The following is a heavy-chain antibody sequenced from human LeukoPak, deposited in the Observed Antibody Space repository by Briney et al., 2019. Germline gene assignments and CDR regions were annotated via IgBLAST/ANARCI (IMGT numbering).Heavy chain of an antibody. CDR3: ARDPTAVDTSGTFDY. CDR2: IKQDGSEK. Sequence: GGSLRLSCAASGFTFVSYWMGWVRRAPGKGLEWVANIKQDGSEKYYVDSVKGRFTISRDNAKNSLYLQMNSLRAEDTAVYYCARDPTAVDTSGTFDYWGQGTLVTVSS. CDR1: GFTFVSYW. J-gene: IGHJ4*02. D-gene: IGHD1-1*01. V-gene: IGHV3-7*01.